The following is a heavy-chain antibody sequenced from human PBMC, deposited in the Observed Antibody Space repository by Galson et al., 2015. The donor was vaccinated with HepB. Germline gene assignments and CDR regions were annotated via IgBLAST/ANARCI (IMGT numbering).Heavy chain of an antibody. Sequence: SVKVSCKASGYNFPTYSITWVRQAPGQGFEWMGWINAYNQNTNYAQHLQGRVTMTTDTSTNTAYMELRSLRSDDTAVYYCARGALVVVVDATQNNWFAPWGQGTLITVSS. CDR1: GYNFPTYS. CDR3: ARGALVVVVDATQNNWFAP. J-gene: IGHJ5*02. CDR2: INAYNQNT. V-gene: IGHV1-18*01. D-gene: IGHD2-15*01.